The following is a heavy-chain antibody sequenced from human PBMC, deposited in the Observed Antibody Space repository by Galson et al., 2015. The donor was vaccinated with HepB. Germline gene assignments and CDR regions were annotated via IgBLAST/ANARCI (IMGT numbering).Heavy chain of an antibody. D-gene: IGHD6-13*01. CDR1: GYTLTNYH. Sequence: SVKVSCKASGYTLTNYHFHWVRQAPGQGLEWMGRIIPILGMTNYAQKFQGRVTITADKSTSTTYMELSSLRSEDTAVYYCASLDSSSPFDAFDIWGQGTMVTVSS. CDR3: ASLDSSSPFDAFDI. CDR2: IIPILGMT. V-gene: IGHV1-69*02. J-gene: IGHJ3*02.